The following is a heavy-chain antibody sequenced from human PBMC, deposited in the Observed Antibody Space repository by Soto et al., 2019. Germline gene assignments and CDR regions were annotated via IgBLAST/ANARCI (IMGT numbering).Heavy chain of an antibody. Sequence: EVQLVESGGGLVQPGGSLRLSCAAPGFPFSSSWMHWVGQAPGKGLVWVSRINSDGSSTSYADSVKGRFTISRDNAKNTLYLQMNSLRAEDTAVYYCARDYAYYYYMDVWGKGTTVTVSS. V-gene: IGHV3-74*01. CDR2: INSDGSST. CDR3: ARDYAYYYYMDV. D-gene: IGHD3-16*01. CDR1: GFPFSSSW. J-gene: IGHJ6*03.